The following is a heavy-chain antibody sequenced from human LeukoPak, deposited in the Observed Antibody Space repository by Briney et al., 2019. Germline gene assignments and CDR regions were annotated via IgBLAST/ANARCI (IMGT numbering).Heavy chain of an antibody. Sequence: LGRSLSLSCAASGFTFSNYAMHWVRQGPGKGLVGLPVISYDSSNKFYADSVKGRFTISRDNSKNTLYLQMSSLSAEDTAVYYCARTTTPHYYGSGSYALGYWGQGTLVTVPS. V-gene: IGHV3-30-3*01. CDR3: ARTTTPHYYGSGSYALGY. CDR1: GFTFSNYA. J-gene: IGHJ4*02. D-gene: IGHD3-10*01. CDR2: ISYDSSNK.